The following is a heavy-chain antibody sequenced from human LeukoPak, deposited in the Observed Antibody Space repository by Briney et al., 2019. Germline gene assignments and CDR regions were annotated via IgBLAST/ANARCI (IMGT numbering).Heavy chain of an antibody. J-gene: IGHJ2*01. Sequence: PSETPSLTCTVSGGSISSYYWSWFRQTPGKGPEWIGYIYYSRSTKYNPSLKSRVTISVDRSKNQFSLKLNSVTAADTAVYYCARYWGVQLWPHWYFDLWGRGSLVTVSS. V-gene: IGHV4-59*01. CDR3: ARYWGVQLWPHWYFDL. CDR1: GGSISSYY. CDR2: IYYSRST. D-gene: IGHD5-18*01.